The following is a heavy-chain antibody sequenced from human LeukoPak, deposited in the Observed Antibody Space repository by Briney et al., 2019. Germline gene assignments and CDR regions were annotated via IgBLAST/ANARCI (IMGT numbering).Heavy chain of an antibody. J-gene: IGHJ6*03. CDR2: ISSSSSYI. CDR1: GFTFSSYS. Sequence: GGSLRLSCAASGFTFSSYSMNWVRQAPGKGLEWVSSISSSSSYIYYADSVKGRFTISRDNAKNSLYLQMNSLRAEDTAVYYCARVTTVVNYYYYYYMDVWGKGTTVTVSS. CDR3: ARVTTVVNYYYYYYMDV. V-gene: IGHV3-21*01. D-gene: IGHD4-11*01.